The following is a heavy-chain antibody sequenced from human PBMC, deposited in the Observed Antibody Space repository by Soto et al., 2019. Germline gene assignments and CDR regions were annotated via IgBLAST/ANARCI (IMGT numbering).Heavy chain of an antibody. D-gene: IGHD3-3*01. CDR1: GFTFTSSA. CDR2: IVVGSGNT. J-gene: IGHJ3*02. V-gene: IGHV1-58*02. Sequence: SVKVSCKASGFTFTSSAMQCVRQARGQRLEWIGWIVVGSGNTNYAQKFQERVTITRDMSTSTAYMELSSLRSEDTAVYYCAAQITIFGVVTLDDAFDIWGQGTMVTVSS. CDR3: AAQITIFGVVTLDDAFDI.